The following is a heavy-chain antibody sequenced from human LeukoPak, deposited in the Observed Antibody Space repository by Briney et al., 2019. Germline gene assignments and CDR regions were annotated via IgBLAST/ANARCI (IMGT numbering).Heavy chain of an antibody. CDR3: AREIASIVVVPAAGFDY. V-gene: IGHV3-74*01. D-gene: IGHD2-2*01. J-gene: IGHJ4*02. Sequence: GGSLRLSCAASGFTFSSYWMHWVRQAPGKGLVWVSRINSDGSSTSYADSVKGRFTISRDNSKNTLYLQMNSLRAEDTAVYYCAREIASIVVVPAAGFDYWGQGTLVTVSS. CDR1: GFTFSSYW. CDR2: INSDGSST.